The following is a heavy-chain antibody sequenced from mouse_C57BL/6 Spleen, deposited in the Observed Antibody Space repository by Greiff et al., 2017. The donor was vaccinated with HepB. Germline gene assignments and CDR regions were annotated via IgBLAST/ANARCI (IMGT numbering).Heavy chain of an antibody. D-gene: IGHD4-1*01. V-gene: IGHV1-82*01. Sequence: QVQLQQSGPELVKPGASVKISCKASGYAFSSSWMNWVKQRPGKGLEWIGRIYPGDGDTNYNGKFKGKATLTADKSSITSYMQLSSLTSEDSAVYFCANNWDFDYWGQGTTLTFSS. CDR1: GYAFSSSW. J-gene: IGHJ2*01. CDR3: ANNWDFDY. CDR2: IYPGDGDT.